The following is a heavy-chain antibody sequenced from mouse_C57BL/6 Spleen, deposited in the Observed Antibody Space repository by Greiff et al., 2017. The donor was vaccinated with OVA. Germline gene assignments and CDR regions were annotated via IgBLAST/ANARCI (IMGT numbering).Heavy chain of an antibody. D-gene: IGHD1-1*01. CDR1: GYTFTSYW. CDR2: IDPNRGGT. J-gene: IGHJ3*01. Sequence: QVQLKQPGAELVKPGASVKLSCKASGYTFTSYWMHWVKQRPGRGLEWIGRIDPNRGGTKYNEKFKSQATLTVDKPSSTAYRQLSSLTSEDSAVYYCAREDYYGSSDDVWFAYWGQGTLVTVSA. CDR3: AREDYYGSSDDVWFAY. V-gene: IGHV1-72*01.